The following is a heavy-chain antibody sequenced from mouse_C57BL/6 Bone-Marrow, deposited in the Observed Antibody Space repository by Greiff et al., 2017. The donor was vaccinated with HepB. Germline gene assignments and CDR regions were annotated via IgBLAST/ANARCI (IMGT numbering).Heavy chain of an antibody. D-gene: IGHD3-3*01. J-gene: IGHJ4*01. Sequence: EVHLVESGGGLVQPGGSLKLSCAASGFTFSDYGMAWVRQAPRKGPEWVAFISNLAYSIYYADTVTGRFTISRENAKNTLYLEMSSLRSEDTAMYYCARQRAGTRGYAMDYWGQGTSVTVSS. CDR2: ISNLAYSI. CDR1: GFTFSDYG. V-gene: IGHV5-15*01. CDR3: ARQRAGTRGYAMDY.